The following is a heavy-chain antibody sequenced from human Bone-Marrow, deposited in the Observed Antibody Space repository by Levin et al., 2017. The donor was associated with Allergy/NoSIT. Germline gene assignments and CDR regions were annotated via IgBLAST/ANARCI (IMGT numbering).Heavy chain of an antibody. CDR3: ARGPMVQGLLPAHYYYTDV. J-gene: IGHJ6*03. Sequence: PGGSLRLSCAVYGGSFSGYYWNWIRQPPGKGLEWIGEINDSGTTNYNPSLTGRVITSIDTSKKQFSLKLRFLTAADTAVYYCARGPMVQGLLPAHYYYTDVWGEGTTVIVSS. D-gene: IGHD3-10*01. CDR2: INDSGTT. V-gene: IGHV4-34*01. CDR1: GGSFSGYY.